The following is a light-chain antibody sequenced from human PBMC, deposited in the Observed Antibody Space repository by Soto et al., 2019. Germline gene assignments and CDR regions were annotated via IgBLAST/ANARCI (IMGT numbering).Light chain of an antibody. CDR3: SSYAGSLVV. V-gene: IGLV2-14*02. CDR2: EGT. CDR1: SSDVGSYDL. J-gene: IGLJ2*01. Sequence: QSVLTQPASVSGSPGQSITISCTGTSSDVGSYDLVSWYQHHPGKVPKLMVYEGTKRPSGVPDRFSGSKSGNTAALTVSGLQAEDEAVYYCSSYAGSLVVFGGGTKLTVL.